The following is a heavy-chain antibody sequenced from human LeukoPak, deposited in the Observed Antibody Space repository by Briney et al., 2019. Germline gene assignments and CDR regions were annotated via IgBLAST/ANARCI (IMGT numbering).Heavy chain of an antibody. CDR2: TSYNGNT. CDR1: GYTFSNYG. V-gene: IGHV1-18*04. J-gene: IGHJ4*02. Sequence: ASVKVSCKASGYTFSNYGISWVRQAPGLGLEWMGWTSYNGNTNYAQKFQDRVTMTTDTSTTTAYMELRSLESDDTAVYYCARDPLGGSGWPSGYWGQGTLVTVSS. D-gene: IGHD6-19*01. CDR3: ARDPLGGSGWPSGY.